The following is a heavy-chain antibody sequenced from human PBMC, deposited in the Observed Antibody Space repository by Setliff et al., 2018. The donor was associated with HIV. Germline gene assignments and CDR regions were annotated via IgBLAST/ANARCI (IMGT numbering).Heavy chain of an antibody. CDR2: IYYSGST. D-gene: IGHD4-4*01. V-gene: IGHV4-39*02. CDR1: GGSISSSSYY. Sequence: SETLSLTCTVSGGSISSSSYYWGWIRQPPGKGLEWIGSIYYSGSTYYNPSLKSRVTISVDTSKNQFSLKLSSVTAADTAVYYCAREASVHDYSNYVGYWGQGTLVTVSS. CDR3: AREASVHDYSNYVGY. J-gene: IGHJ4*02.